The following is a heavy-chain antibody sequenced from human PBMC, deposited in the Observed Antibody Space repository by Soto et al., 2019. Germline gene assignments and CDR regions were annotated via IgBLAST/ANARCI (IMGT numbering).Heavy chain of an antibody. CDR1: GGSFSGYY. CDR2: INHSGST. CDR3: ARSNFYYYYAMDV. J-gene: IGHJ6*02. Sequence: SETLSLTCAVYGGSFSGYYWSWIRQPPGKGLEWIGEINHSGSTNYNPSLKSRVTISVDTSKNQFSLKLSFVTAADTAVYYCARSNFYYYYAMDVWGQGTTVTVSS. V-gene: IGHV4-34*01.